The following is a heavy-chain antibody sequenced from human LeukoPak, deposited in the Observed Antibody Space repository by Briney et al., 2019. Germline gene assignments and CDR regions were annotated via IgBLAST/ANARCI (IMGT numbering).Heavy chain of an antibody. CDR1: GFTFSGYN. Sequence: PGGSLRLSCAASGFTFSGYNLNWVRQAPGKGLEWVSYISSSGSTIYYADSVKGRFTISRDNAKNSLFLQMNSLRAEDTAVYYCARDLDPLNYCGQGTLVTVSS. J-gene: IGHJ4*02. V-gene: IGHV3-48*01. D-gene: IGHD3/OR15-3a*01. CDR3: ARDLDPLNY. CDR2: ISSSGSTI.